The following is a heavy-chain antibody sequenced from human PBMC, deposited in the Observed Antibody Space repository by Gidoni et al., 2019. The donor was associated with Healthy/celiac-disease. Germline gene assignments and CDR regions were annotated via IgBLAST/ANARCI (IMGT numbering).Heavy chain of an antibody. V-gene: IGHV3-48*01. CDR3: ARDRRNGYCSSTSCYFNSDY. CDR1: GFTFSSYS. D-gene: IGHD2-2*01. Sequence: EVQLVESGGGLVQPGGSLRLSCAASGFTFSSYSMNWVRQAPGKGLEWVSYISSSSSTIYYADSVKGRFTISRDNAKNSLYLQMNSLRAEDTAVYYCARDRRNGYCSSTSCYFNSDYWGQGTLVTVSS. CDR2: ISSSSSTI. J-gene: IGHJ4*02.